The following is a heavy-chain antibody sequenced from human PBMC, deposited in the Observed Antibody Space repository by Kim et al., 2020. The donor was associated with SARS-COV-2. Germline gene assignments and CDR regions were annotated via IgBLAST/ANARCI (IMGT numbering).Heavy chain of an antibody. D-gene: IGHD2-15*01. CDR1: GYSFTSYW. V-gene: IGHV5-51*01. J-gene: IGHJ3*02. CDR3: ARPPFLGYCSGGSCYPRDAFDI. Sequence: GESLKISCKGSGYSFTSYWIGWVRQMPGKGLEWMGIIYPGDSDTRYSPSFQGQVTISADKSISTAYLQWSSLKASDTAMYYCARPPFLGYCSGGSCYPRDAFDIWGQGTMVTVSS. CDR2: IYPGDSDT.